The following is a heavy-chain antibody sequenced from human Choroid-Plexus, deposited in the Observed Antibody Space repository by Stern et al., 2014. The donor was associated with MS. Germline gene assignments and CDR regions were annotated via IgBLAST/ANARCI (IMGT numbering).Heavy chain of an antibody. J-gene: IGHJ5*02. D-gene: IGHD2/OR15-2a*01. CDR2: VSYDGSNK. CDR1: GFTLGSCA. CDR3: AKDRQYLTYFFDH. Sequence: VQLLESGGGVVQPGRPLRLSCVASGFTLGSCAMHWVRQAPGKGLGWVAGVSYDGSNKYYADSVKGRFTISRDNSQNTLYMQMSRLRPEDTAVYYCAKDRQYLTYFFDHWGQGSLVTVSS. V-gene: IGHV3-30*18.